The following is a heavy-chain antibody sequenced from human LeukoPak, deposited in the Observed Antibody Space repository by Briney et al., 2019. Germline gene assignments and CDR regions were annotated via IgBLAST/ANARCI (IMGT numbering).Heavy chain of an antibody. CDR1: GYSFTSYW. D-gene: IGHD6-13*01. CDR3: ASRGYSSYPGNYYYYYMDV. CDR2: IYPGDSDT. J-gene: IGHJ6*03. V-gene: IGHV5-51*01. Sequence: GESLKISCKGSGYSFTSYWIGWVRQMRGKGLEWMGIIYPGDSDTRYSPSFQGQVTISADQSISTAYLQWSSLKASDTAMYYCASRGYSSYPGNYYYYYMDVWGKGTTFTVSS.